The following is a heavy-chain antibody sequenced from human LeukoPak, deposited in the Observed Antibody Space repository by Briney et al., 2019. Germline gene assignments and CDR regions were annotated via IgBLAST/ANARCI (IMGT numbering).Heavy chain of an antibody. CDR2: IFPGASDT. CDR3: ARRSGIATPLFEY. Sequence: GESLKISCKASGYSFTSYWIGWVRQMPGKGLEWLGIIFPGASDTRYSPSFQGQVTLSADKSISTVYLQWTSLKASDTAMYYCARRSGIATPLFEYWGQGTLVTVSS. D-gene: IGHD6-6*01. J-gene: IGHJ4*02. CDR1: GYSFTSYW. V-gene: IGHV5-51*01.